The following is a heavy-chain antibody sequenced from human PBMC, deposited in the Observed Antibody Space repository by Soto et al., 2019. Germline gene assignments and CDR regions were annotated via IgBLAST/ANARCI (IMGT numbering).Heavy chain of an antibody. CDR3: AKRRAVSNNLFLDQ. CDR2: LCWNGDK. D-gene: IGHD4-4*01. CDR1: GFSINNGAVG. J-gene: IGHJ4*02. Sequence: QITLKESGQTLVKPTQTLTLVCTLSGFSINNGAVGVGWIRQPPGKAPEWLALLCWNGDKWCSPSLRYRLSVTNYSSKIQVAHTMTHMAQMDAGTYYCAKRRAVSNNLFLDQWGQGALVTVSS. V-gene: IGHV2-5*01.